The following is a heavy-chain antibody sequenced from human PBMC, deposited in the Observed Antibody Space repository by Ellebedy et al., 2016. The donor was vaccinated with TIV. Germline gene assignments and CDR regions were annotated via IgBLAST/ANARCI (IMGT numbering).Heavy chain of an antibody. V-gene: IGHV4-61*01. D-gene: IGHD3-9*01. CDR3: ARHSVISQYYFDY. CDR1: GGSVSSGSHY. J-gene: IGHJ4*02. CDR2: SYYIGTT. Sequence: SETLSLTCTVSGGSVSSGSHYWNWIRQPPGRGLEWIGYSYYIGTTNYNPSLKSRVTISEDTSKNQFSLRLSSVTAADTAVYYCARHSVISQYYFDYWGQGTLVTVSS.